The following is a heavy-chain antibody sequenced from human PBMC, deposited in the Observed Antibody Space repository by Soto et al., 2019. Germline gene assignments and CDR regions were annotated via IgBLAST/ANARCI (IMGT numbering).Heavy chain of an antibody. J-gene: IGHJ4*02. D-gene: IGHD1-26*01. CDR1: GFTLSSSA. CDR2: IRSKTHSYAT. V-gene: IGHV3-73*02. Sequence: EVQLVESGGGLVQPGASLKLSCAASGFTLSSSAVHWVRQASGKGLEWVGRIRSKTHSYATEYIASVKGRFTMSRDDSNNTAYLQMNGLKTDDTAVYYCTRSGGSYSFGYWGQGTLVTVSS. CDR3: TRSGGSYSFGY.